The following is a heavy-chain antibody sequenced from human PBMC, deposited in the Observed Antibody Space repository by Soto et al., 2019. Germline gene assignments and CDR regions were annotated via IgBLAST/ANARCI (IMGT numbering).Heavy chain of an antibody. CDR1: GFTFTSYG. V-gene: IGHV3-23*01. D-gene: IGHD2-8*02. J-gene: IGHJ1*01. CDR2: ISGSSDT. Sequence: EVQLLESGGGLEPPGGSLRLSCVTSGFTFTSYGMSWVRQAPGKGLEWVSAISGSSDTYYPDSVKGRFTISRDNSRSTLYLQMNSLRAEDTAVYYCATYCWDSGGYEYFQRWGQGCLVTVSS. CDR3: ATYCWDSGGYEYFQR.